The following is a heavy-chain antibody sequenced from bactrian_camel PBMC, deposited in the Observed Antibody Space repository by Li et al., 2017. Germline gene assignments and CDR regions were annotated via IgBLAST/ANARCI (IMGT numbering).Heavy chain of an antibody. D-gene: IGHD1*01. Sequence: HVQLVESGGDLVQPGGSLRLSCAASGFTFSTYYMYWVRQAPGKGLEWVSSIRGRDDRTYYRDSVKGRFTISRDNAKNTLYLQLDSLKSEDASVYYCATQGEWAYINWGQGTQVTVS. J-gene: IGHJ4*01. CDR1: GFTFSTYY. CDR3: ATQGEWAYIN. V-gene: IGHV3S1*01. CDR2: IRGRDDRT.